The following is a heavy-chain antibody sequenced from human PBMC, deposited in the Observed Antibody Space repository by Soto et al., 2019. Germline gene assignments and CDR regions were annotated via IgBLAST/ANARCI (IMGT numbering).Heavy chain of an antibody. CDR2: ISGSGGST. D-gene: IGHD2-15*01. J-gene: IGHJ4*02. CDR1: GLTFSRNA. Sequence: EVQLLESGGGLVQPGGSLRLSCAASGLTFSRNAMNWVRQAPGKGLEWVSGISGSGGSTYYADSVKGRFSITRDNSNNTLYLQMNSLRAEDTAVYYCAQADGDYCTGCSCYQIDYWCQGSLVTVSS. CDR3: AQADGDYCTGCSCYQIDY. V-gene: IGHV3-23*01.